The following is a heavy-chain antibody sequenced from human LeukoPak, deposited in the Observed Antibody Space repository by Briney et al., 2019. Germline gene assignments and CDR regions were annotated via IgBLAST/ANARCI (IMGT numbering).Heavy chain of an antibody. CDR1: GGSISSSSYY. V-gene: IGHV4-39*01. CDR2: IYYSGST. Sequence: PSETLSLTCTVSGGSISSSSYYWGWIRQPPGKGLEWIGSIYYSGSTYYNPSLKSRVTISVDTSKNQFSLKLSSVTAADTAVYYCTRHKVGINYFDYWGQGTLVTVSS. CDR3: TRHKVGINYFDY. J-gene: IGHJ4*02. D-gene: IGHD2-21*01.